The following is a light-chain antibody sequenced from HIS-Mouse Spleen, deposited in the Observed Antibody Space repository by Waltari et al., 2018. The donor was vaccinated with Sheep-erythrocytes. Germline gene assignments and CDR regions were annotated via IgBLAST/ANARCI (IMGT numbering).Light chain of an antibody. V-gene: IGLV2-23*01. J-gene: IGLJ3*02. CDR3: CSYAGSSTPWV. CDR1: SSDVGSYNL. Sequence: QSITISCTGTSSDVGSYNLVSWYQQHPGKAPKLMIYEGSKRPSGVSNRFPGSKSGNTASLTISGLQAEDEADYYCCSYAGSSTPWVFGGGTKLTVL. CDR2: EGS.